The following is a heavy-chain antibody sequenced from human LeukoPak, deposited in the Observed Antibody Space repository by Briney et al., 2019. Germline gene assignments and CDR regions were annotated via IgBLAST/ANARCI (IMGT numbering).Heavy chain of an antibody. CDR2: IIPIFGTA. CDR1: GGTFSSYA. D-gene: IGHD3-3*01. Sequence: ASVKVSCTASGGTFSSYAISRVRQAPGQGLEWMGGIIPIFGTANYAQKFQGRVTITADESTSTAYMELSSLRSEDTAVYYCARHQRSGYYIEYYFDYWGQGTLVTVSS. J-gene: IGHJ4*02. V-gene: IGHV1-69*13. CDR3: ARHQRSGYYIEYYFDY.